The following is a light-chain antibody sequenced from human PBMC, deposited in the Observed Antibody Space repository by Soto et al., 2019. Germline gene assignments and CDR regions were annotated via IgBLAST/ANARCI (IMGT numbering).Light chain of an antibody. Sequence: EIVLTQSPATLSVSPGERVTLSCRASQSVSDNLAWYQQKPGQAPRLLIYGASIRATDIPARFSGSGSGIEFSLTISSLQSEDFAVYYCQQYNDWPLTFGGGTKVEIK. CDR3: QQYNDWPLT. J-gene: IGKJ4*01. CDR1: QSVSDN. V-gene: IGKV3D-15*01. CDR2: GAS.